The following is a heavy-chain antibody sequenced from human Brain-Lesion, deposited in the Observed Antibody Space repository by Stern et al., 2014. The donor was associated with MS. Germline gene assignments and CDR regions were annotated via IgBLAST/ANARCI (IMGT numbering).Heavy chain of an antibody. J-gene: IGHJ4*02. D-gene: IGHD3-22*01. CDR1: GYTFTGYY. CDR3: ATYYYDSTGYNDF. Sequence: VQLVESGAEVKKPGASVKVSCNASGYTFTGYYMHWVRQAPGQGLEWMGWINPKSGGTNYAQKFQGWVTMTRDTSINTAYMELSRLRSDDTAVYYCATYYYDSTGYNDFWGQGTLVTVSS. CDR2: INPKSGGT. V-gene: IGHV1-2*04.